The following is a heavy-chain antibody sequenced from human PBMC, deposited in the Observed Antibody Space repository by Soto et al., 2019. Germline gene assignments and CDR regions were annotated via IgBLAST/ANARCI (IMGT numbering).Heavy chain of an antibody. CDR1: GYTFTSYG. V-gene: IGHV1-18*01. CDR2: ISAYNGNT. D-gene: IGHD3-22*01. CDR3: ARAPYYYDSSGYSFDE. Sequence: ASVKVSCKASGYTFTSYGISWVRQAPGQGLEWMGWISAYNGNTNYAQKLQGRVTMTTDTSTSTAYMELRSLRSDDTAVYYCARAPYYYDSSGYSFDEWGQGTLVTVSS. J-gene: IGHJ4*02.